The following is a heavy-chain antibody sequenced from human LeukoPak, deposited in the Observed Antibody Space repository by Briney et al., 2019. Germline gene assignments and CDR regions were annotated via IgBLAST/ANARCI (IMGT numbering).Heavy chain of an antibody. J-gene: IGHJ4*02. CDR3: AHSRSRLPGWADY. V-gene: IGHV3-23*01. CDR2: ISGSGGST. Sequence: GGSLRLSCAASGFTFSSYAMSWVRQAPGKGLEWVSAISGSGGSTYYADSMKGRFTISRDNSKNTLYLQMNSLRAEDTAVYYCAHSRSRLPGWADYWGQGPLVTVSS. D-gene: IGHD2-21*01. CDR1: GFTFSSYA.